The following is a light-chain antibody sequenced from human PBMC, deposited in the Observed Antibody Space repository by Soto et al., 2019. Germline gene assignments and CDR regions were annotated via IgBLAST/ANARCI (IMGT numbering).Light chain of an antibody. V-gene: IGKV1-9*01. CDR3: QQINSYPPF. CDR1: QGISSY. CDR2: AAS. Sequence: DIQLTQSPSFLSASVGDRVTITCRASQGISSYLAWYQQKPGKAPKLLIYAASTLQSGVPSRFICSGSGTELTLTISSLQRADFATYYCQQINSYPPFVGPGTKVDIK. J-gene: IGKJ3*01.